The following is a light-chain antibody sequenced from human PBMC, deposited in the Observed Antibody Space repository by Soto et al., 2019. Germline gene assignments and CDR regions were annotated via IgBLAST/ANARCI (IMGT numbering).Light chain of an antibody. CDR1: SSDVGGYNY. J-gene: IGLJ2*01. CDR3: SSHTSSSPLV. Sequence: ALTQPASVSGSPGQSITISCTGTSSDVGGYNYVSWYQQHPGKVPKLMIYDVSNRPSGVSDRFSGSKSGNTASLTISGLQAEDEADYSCSSHTSSSPLVFGGGTQLTVL. V-gene: IGLV2-14*01. CDR2: DVS.